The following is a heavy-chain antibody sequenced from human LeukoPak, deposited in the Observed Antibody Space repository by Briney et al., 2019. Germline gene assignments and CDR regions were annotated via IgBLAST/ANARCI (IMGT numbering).Heavy chain of an antibody. D-gene: IGHD5-12*01. V-gene: IGHV3-48*01. CDR2: ISVRSGTI. CDR1: GFTFSSYS. CDR3: ARGWSGYDTVAQDAFDI. Sequence: PGGSLRLSCAASGFTFSSYSMNWVRQAPGKGLEWVSYISVRSGTIYYADSVKGRFIISRDNPKNTVDLQMNSLRAEDTAVYYCARGWSGYDTVAQDAFDIWGQGTMVTVSS. J-gene: IGHJ3*02.